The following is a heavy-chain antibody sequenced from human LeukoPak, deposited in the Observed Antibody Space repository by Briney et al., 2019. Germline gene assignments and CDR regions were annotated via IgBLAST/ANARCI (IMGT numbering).Heavy chain of an antibody. CDR3: ARGGVNPVDH. J-gene: IGHJ4*02. Sequence: GGSLRLSCAASGFPLNSFWMHWVRQAPGKGLVWVSDMNEYSTTIRYADSVKGRFTISRDNAKSILYLRMNNLRAEDTAMYFCARGGVNPVDHWGQGTLVTVSS. D-gene: IGHD1-14*01. CDR1: GFPLNSFW. V-gene: IGHV3-74*01. CDR2: MNEYSTTI.